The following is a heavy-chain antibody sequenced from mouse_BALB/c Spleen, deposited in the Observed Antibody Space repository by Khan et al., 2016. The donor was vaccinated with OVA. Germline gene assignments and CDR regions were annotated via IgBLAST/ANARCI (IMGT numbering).Heavy chain of an antibody. CDR2: ISYSGST. Sequence: VQLKESGPGLVKPSQSLSLTCTVTGYSITSNFAWNWIRQFPGNRLEWMGYISYSGSTTYNPSLKSRISITRDTSKNQFFLQLNSVTTEDTATYYCARGSSYGNYLYYYGMDYWGQGTSVTVSS. CDR1: GYSITSNFA. CDR3: ARGSSYGNYLYYYGMDY. J-gene: IGHJ4*01. D-gene: IGHD2-10*02. V-gene: IGHV3-2*02.